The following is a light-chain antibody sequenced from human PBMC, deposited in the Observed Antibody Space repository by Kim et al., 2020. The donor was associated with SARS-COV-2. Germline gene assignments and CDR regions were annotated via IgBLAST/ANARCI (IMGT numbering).Light chain of an antibody. J-gene: IGLJ1*01. CDR3: AAWDDSLSGYV. CDR2: RND. CDR1: SSNIESNY. V-gene: IGLV1-47*01. Sequence: GQLVTISCSGGSSNIESNYVYWYQQLPGMAPKLFIYRNDQRPSGVPDRISGSKSDTSASLAISGLRSEDEAEYYCAAWDDSLSGYVFGTGTKVTVL.